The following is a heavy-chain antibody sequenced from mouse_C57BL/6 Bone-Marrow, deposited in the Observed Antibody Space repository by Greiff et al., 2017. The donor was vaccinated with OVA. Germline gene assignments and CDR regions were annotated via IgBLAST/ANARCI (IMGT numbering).Heavy chain of an antibody. CDR1: GFTFSDYG. CDR3: ARLPSFDY. CDR2: ISNLAYSI. V-gene: IGHV5-15*01. J-gene: IGHJ2*01. Sequence: EVMLVESGGGLVQPGGSLKLSCAASGFTFSDYGMAWVRQAPRKGPEWVAFISNLAYSIYYADTVTGRFTIYRENAKNTLYLEMSSLRSEDTAMYYCARLPSFDYWGQGTTLTVSS.